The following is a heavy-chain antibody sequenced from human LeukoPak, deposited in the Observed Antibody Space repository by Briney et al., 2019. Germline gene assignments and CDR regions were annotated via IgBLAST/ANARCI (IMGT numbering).Heavy chain of an antibody. CDR3: AREPRYYYDSSGYYTY. V-gene: IGHV4-31*03. CDR1: GGSIRSDDYY. Sequence: PSQTLSLTCTVSGGSIRSDDYYWSWIRQYPGKGLEWIGYIYHSGITYYNASLKSRVIISVDTSKNQFSLRLTSVTAADTAVYYCAREPRYYYDSSGYYTYWGQGTLVTVSS. D-gene: IGHD3-22*01. J-gene: IGHJ4*02. CDR2: IYHSGIT.